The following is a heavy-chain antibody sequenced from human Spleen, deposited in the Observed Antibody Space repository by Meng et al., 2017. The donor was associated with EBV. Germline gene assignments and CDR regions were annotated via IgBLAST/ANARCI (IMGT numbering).Heavy chain of an antibody. CDR3: ARGGYRAYDPFDS. V-gene: IGHV4-4*02. Sequence: QVALQASGPGLGTPSGTLSLTCAVSGDYITSSNWWTWVRQSPGKGLDWSAEISHSGSTNFNPSLKSRVTISVDKSKNKFSLKLNSVTAADTAIYYCARGGYRAYDPFDSWGQGTLVTVSS. CDR2: ISHSGST. CDR1: GDYITSSNW. J-gene: IGHJ4*02. D-gene: IGHD5-12*01.